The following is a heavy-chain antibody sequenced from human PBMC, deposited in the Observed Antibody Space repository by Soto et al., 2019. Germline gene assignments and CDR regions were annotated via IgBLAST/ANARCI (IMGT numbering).Heavy chain of an antibody. CDR3: ARDGRAAADILAY. J-gene: IGHJ4*02. CDR2: IWYDGSNT. D-gene: IGHD6-13*01. CDR1: GFTFSSYG. Sequence: GGSLRLSCAASGFTFSSYGMHWVRQAPGKGLEGVAVIWYDGSNTYYADSVKGRFTTSRDNSKNTLYLQMNGLRAEDTAVYYCARDGRAAADILAYWGQGTLVTVS. V-gene: IGHV3-33*01.